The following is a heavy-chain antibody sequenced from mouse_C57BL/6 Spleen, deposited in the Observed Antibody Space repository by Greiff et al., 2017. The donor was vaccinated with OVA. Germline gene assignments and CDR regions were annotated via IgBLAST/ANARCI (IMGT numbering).Heavy chain of an antibody. CDR1: GYTFTSYW. D-gene: IGHD3-2*02. V-gene: IGHV1-55*01. J-gene: IGHJ3*01. CDR2: IYPGSGST. CDR3: ARGGQLRLRDWFAY. Sequence: QVQLQQPGAELVKPGASVKMSCKASGYTFTSYWITWVKQRPGQGLEWIGDIYPGSGSTNYNEKFKSKATLTVDTSSSTAYMQLSSLTSEDSAVYYCARGGQLRLRDWFAYWGQGTLVTVSA.